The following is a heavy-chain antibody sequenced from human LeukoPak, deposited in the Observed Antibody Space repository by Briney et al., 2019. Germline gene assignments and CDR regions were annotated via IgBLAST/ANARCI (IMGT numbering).Heavy chain of an antibody. D-gene: IGHD3-22*01. V-gene: IGHV3-7*01. CDR3: AREGGGYALDY. Sequence: PGGSLRLSCAASGFTFSSYWMSWVRQAPGKGLEWVANIKQDGSEKYYVDSVKGRFTISRDNAKNSLYLQMKSLRAEDTAVYYCAREGGGYALDYWGQGTLVTVSS. J-gene: IGHJ4*02. CDR1: GFTFSSYW. CDR2: IKQDGSEK.